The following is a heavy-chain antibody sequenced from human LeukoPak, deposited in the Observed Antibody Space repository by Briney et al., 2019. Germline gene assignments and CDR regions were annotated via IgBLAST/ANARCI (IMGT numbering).Heavy chain of an antibody. CDR3: AKGGIAAAGYLFDY. Sequence: QAGGSLRLSCAASGFTFSNYAMHWVRQAPGKGLEWVAVISYDGSNKYYADSVKGRFTISRDNSKNALYLQMNSLRAEDTAVYYCAKGGIAAAGYLFDYWGQGTLVTVSS. D-gene: IGHD6-13*01. CDR1: GFTFSNYA. CDR2: ISYDGSNK. J-gene: IGHJ4*02. V-gene: IGHV3-30-3*01.